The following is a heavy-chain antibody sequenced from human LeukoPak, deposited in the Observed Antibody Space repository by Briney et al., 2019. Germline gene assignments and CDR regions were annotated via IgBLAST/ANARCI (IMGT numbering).Heavy chain of an antibody. Sequence: SETLSLTCTVSGGSISSYYWSWIRQPPGKGLEWIGEINHSGSTNYNPSLKSRVTISVDTSKNQFSLKLSSVTAADTAVYYCARGTKNYGSGRYGDYWGQGTLVTVSS. CDR3: ARGTKNYGSGRYGDY. J-gene: IGHJ4*02. CDR1: GGSISSYY. V-gene: IGHV4-34*01. CDR2: INHSGST. D-gene: IGHD3-10*01.